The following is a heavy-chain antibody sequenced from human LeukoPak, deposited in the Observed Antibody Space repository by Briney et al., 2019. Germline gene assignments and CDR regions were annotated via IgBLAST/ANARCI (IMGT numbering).Heavy chain of an antibody. J-gene: IGHJ4*02. Sequence: PGGSLRLSCAASGFTFDDYTMHWVRQAPGKGLEWVSLISGDGGSTYYADSVKGRFTISRDNSKNSLYLQMNSLRTEDTALYYCAKDQGGVITTATHYDFDYWGQGTLVTVSS. V-gene: IGHV3-43*01. D-gene: IGHD3-22*01. CDR3: AKDQGGVITTATHYDFDY. CDR1: GFTFDDYT. CDR2: ISGDGGST.